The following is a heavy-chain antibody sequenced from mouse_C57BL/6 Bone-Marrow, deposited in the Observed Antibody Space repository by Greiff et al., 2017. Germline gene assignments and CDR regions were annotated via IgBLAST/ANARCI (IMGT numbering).Heavy chain of an antibody. CDR1: GFNIKDDY. CDR3: TTYSIYYDYDAWFAY. CDR2: IDPENGDT. Sequence: EVQLPQSGAELVRPGASVKLSCTASGFNIKDDYMHWVKQRPEQGLEWIGWIDPENGDTEYASKFQGKATITADTSSNTAYLQLSSLTSEDTAVYYCTTYSIYYDYDAWFAYWGQGTLVTVSA. V-gene: IGHV14-4*01. J-gene: IGHJ3*01. D-gene: IGHD2-4*01.